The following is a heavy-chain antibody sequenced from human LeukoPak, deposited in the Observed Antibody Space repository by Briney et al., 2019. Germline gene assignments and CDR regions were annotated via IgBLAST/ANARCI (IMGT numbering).Heavy chain of an antibody. J-gene: IGHJ4*02. CDR1: GFTFSSYA. CDR2: ISYDGSNK. V-gene: IGHV3-30*04. CDR3: ARDSDSSGCLDY. D-gene: IGHD3-22*01. Sequence: PGGSLRLSCAASGFTFSSYAMHWVRQAPGKGLEWVAVISYDGSNKYYADSVKGRFTISRDNSKNTLYLQMNSLRAEDTAVYYCARDSDSSGCLDYWGQGTLVTVSS.